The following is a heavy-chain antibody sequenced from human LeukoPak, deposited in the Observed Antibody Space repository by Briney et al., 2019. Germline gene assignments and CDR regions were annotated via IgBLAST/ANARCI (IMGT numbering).Heavy chain of an antibody. CDR3: AVGATHYYMDV. CDR2: IYYSGST. J-gene: IGHJ6*03. CDR1: GGSIRGYY. V-gene: IGHV4-59*08. Sequence: RPSETLSLTCTVSGGSIRGYYWSWVRQPPGKGPEWIAYIYYSGSTNYNPSLKSRVTISLDTSKNQFSLKLSSVTAADTAVYYCAVGATHYYMDVWGKGTTVTVSS. D-gene: IGHD3-16*01.